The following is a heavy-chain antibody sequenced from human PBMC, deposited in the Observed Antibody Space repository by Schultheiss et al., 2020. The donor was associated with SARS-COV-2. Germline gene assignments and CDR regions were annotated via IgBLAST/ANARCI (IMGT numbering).Heavy chain of an antibody. CDR3: ATSNYYDSSGYYYAEYYFDC. Sequence: GGSLRLSCAASGFTFSSYWMHWVRQAPGKGLVWVSRINSDGSSTSYADSVKGRFTISRDNAKNTLYLQMNSLRAEDTAVYYCATSNYYDSSGYYYAEYYFDCWGQGTLVTVSS. D-gene: IGHD3-22*01. V-gene: IGHV3-74*01. CDR1: GFTFSSYW. CDR2: INSDGSST. J-gene: IGHJ4*02.